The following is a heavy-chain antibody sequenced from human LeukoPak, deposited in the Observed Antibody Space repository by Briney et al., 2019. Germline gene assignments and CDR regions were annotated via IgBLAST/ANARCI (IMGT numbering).Heavy chain of an antibody. V-gene: IGHV3-21*01. D-gene: IGHD6-13*01. CDR3: ARYSSSWYFAFDI. J-gene: IGHJ3*02. CDR2: ISSSSSYI. Sequence: GGSLRLSCAASGFTFSSYSMNWVRQAPGKGLEWVSSISSSSSYIYYADSVKGRFTISRDNAKNSLYLQMNSLRAEDTAVYYCARYSSSWYFAFDIWGQGTMVTVSS. CDR1: GFTFSSYS.